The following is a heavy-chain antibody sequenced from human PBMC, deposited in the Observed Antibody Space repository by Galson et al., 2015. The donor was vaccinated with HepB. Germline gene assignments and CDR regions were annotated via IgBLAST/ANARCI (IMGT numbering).Heavy chain of an antibody. D-gene: IGHD6-19*01. V-gene: IGHV3-30*18. J-gene: IGHJ4*02. CDR1: GFTFSSYG. CDR2: ITYAGSDQ. Sequence: SLRLSCAASGFTFSSYGMHWVRQAPGKGLEWVTYITYAGSDQNYARSVKGRFTISRDNSKSMLYLQMDSLRAEDTAVYHCAKREARNSGPFDLWGQGALVTVSS. CDR3: AKREARNSGPFDL.